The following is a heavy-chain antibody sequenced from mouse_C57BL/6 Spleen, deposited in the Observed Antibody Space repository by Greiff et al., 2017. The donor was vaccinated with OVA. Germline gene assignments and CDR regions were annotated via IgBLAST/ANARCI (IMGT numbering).Heavy chain of an antibody. CDR3: ARLRTMLDY. J-gene: IGHJ2*01. V-gene: IGHV5-4*03. CDR1: GFTFSSYA. Sequence: EVKLMESGGGLVKPGGSLKLSCAASGFTFSSYAMSWVRQTPEKRLEWVATISDGGSYTYYPDNVKGRFTISRDNAKNNLYLQMSHLKSEDTAMYYCARLRTMLDYWGQGTTLTVSS. D-gene: IGHD1-1*02. CDR2: ISDGGSYT.